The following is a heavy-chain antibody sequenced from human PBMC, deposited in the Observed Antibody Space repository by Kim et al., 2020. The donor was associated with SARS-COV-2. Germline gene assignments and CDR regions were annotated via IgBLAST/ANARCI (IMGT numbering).Heavy chain of an antibody. V-gene: IGHV3-30*04. Sequence: GGSLRLSCAASGFTFSSYAMHWVRQAPGKGLEWVAVISYDGSNKYYADSVKGRFTISRDNSKNTLYLQMNSLRAEDTAVYYCARDPDDINSWSWGFDYWGQGTLVTVSS. CDR1: GFTFSSYA. D-gene: IGHD6-13*01. J-gene: IGHJ4*02. CDR2: ISYDGSNK. CDR3: ARDPDDINSWSWGFDY.